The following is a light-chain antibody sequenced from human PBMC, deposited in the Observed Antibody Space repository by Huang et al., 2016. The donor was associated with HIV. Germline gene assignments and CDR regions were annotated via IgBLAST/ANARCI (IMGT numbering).Light chain of an antibody. CDR2: GSS. V-gene: IGKV3-15*01. Sequence: EIVMTQSPATLPVSPGQRVTLSCRANRSVSTNLAWYQQRHGQAPRLPIYGSSTRAPGIPARFSGSGSGTDFSLTISSLQSEDFALYYCHQYNNWLLSFGGGTRV. J-gene: IGKJ4*01. CDR1: RSVSTN. CDR3: HQYNNWLLS.